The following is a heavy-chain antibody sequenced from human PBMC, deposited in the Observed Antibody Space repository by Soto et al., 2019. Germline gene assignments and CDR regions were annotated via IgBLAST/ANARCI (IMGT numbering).Heavy chain of an antibody. D-gene: IGHD3-16*01. Sequence: EVQLVESGGGLVEPGGSLRLSCAASGLTFNGAWMNWVRQVPGKGLECVGRVTSKVDGETIDYAAPVKGRFTISRDDSKNTVYLQLNSLSTDDTAMYYCAADLPDWGAYALDYWGQGDLVTVSS. CDR1: GLTFNGAW. V-gene: IGHV3-15*07. CDR2: VTSKVDGETI. CDR3: AADLPDWGAYALDY. J-gene: IGHJ4*02.